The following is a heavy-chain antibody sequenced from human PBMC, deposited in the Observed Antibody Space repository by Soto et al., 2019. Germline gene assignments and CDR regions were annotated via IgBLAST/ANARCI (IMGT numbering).Heavy chain of an antibody. CDR3: ARFNAYCGGDCYSNY. CDR2: IIPIFGTA. Sequence: SVKVSCKASGYTFTGYYMHWVRQAPGQGLEWMGGIIPIFGTANYAQKFQGRVTITADESTSTAYMELSSLRSEDTAVYYCARFNAYCGGDCYSNYWGQGTLVTVSS. D-gene: IGHD2-21*02. V-gene: IGHV1-69*13. CDR1: GYTFTGYY. J-gene: IGHJ4*02.